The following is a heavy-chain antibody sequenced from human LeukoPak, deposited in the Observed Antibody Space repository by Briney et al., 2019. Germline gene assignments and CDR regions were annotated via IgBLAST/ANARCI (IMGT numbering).Heavy chain of an antibody. Sequence: ASVTVSCKASGYTFTSYDINWVRQATGQGLEWMGWMNPNSGNTGYAQKFQGRVTMTRNTSISTAYMELSSLRSEDTAVYYCARGRGVGATTAQLFDYWGQGTLVTVSS. CDR1: GYTFTSYD. V-gene: IGHV1-8*01. J-gene: IGHJ4*02. CDR2: MNPNSGNT. CDR3: ARGRGVGATTAQLFDY. D-gene: IGHD1-26*01.